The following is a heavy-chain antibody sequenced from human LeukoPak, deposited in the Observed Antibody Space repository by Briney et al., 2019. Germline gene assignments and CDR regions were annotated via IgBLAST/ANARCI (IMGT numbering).Heavy chain of an antibody. CDR2: ISYDGSNK. V-gene: IGHV3-30-3*01. J-gene: IGHJ4*02. CDR3: ARGAYYDFWGGSV. CDR1: GFTFSSYA. Sequence: PGRSLRLSCAAAGFTFSSYAMHWVRQAPGKGLEWVAVISYDGSNKYYADSVKGRFTISRDNSKNTLYLQMNSLRAEDTAVYYCARGAYYDFWGGSVWGQGTLVTVSS. D-gene: IGHD3-3*01.